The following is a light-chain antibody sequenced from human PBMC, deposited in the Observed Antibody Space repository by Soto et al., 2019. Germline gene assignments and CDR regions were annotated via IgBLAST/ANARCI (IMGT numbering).Light chain of an antibody. Sequence: EIVLTQSPATLSLSPGEGATLSCRASQSVSSYIVWFQQKPGQPPRLLIYDTSNRAAGIPARFSGSGSGTDFTLTISSLEPEDFAVYYCQQRSNWPYTFGQGTKLEIK. CDR2: DTS. CDR3: QQRSNWPYT. CDR1: QSVSSY. J-gene: IGKJ2*01. V-gene: IGKV3-11*01.